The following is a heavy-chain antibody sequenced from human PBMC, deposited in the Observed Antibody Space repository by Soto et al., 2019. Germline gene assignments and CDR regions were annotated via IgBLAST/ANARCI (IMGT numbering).Heavy chain of an antibody. Sequence: PSETLSLTYTVSGGSISSYYWSWIRHPPGKGLEWIGYIYYSGSTNYNPSLKSRVTISVDTSKNQFSLKLSSVTAADTAVYYCARHPYSSSLRNPSYYIHVCGKGTIVTGS. CDR1: GGSISSYY. D-gene: IGHD6-13*01. CDR3: ARHPYSSSLRNPSYYIHV. CDR2: IYYSGST. V-gene: IGHV4-59*08. J-gene: IGHJ6*03.